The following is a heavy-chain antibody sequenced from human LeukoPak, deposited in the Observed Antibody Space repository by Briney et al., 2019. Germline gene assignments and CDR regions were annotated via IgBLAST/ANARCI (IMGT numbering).Heavy chain of an antibody. CDR3: ATTGLLGDIP. V-gene: IGHV3-11*01. CDR2: ISKNGKTI. Sequence: GGSLRLSCAASGFTFSDYYMSWIRQAPGKGLEWPSYISKNGKTIYYADSVKGRFTISRDNAKKSVYLQMNSLRAEDTAVYYCATTGLLGDIPWGQGTLVTVSS. D-gene: IGHD2-21*01. CDR1: GFTFSDYY. J-gene: IGHJ5*02.